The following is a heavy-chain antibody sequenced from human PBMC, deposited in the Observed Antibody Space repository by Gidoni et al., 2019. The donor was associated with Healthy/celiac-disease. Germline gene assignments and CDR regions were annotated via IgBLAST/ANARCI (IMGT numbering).Heavy chain of an antibody. CDR3: ARLYQGGKGHTVRGY. D-gene: IGHD2-15*01. CDR2: TDPGDSDT. Sequence: EVQLVQSGAEVKKPGGSLKISGKGYGYSFTSYWIGWVRPMPGKGLEWMGLTDPGDSDTRYSPSFQGQVTISADKSISTAYLQWSSLKASDTAMYYCARLYQGGKGHTVRGYWGQGTLVTVSS. CDR1: GYSFTSYW. J-gene: IGHJ4*02. V-gene: IGHV5-51*01.